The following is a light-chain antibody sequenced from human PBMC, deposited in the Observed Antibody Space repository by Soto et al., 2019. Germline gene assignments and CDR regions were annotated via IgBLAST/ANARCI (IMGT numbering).Light chain of an antibody. Sequence: QSVLTQPPSASGTPGQGVIISCSGNSSNIGSNYVYWYRLLPGTAPKLVMFSNVMRPPGVPDRFSGAKSGTSASLAISGLRPEDEADYFCAAWDASLSGWVFGGGTKLTVL. V-gene: IGLV1-47*02. CDR3: AAWDASLSGWV. CDR2: SNV. CDR1: SSNIGSNY. J-gene: IGLJ3*02.